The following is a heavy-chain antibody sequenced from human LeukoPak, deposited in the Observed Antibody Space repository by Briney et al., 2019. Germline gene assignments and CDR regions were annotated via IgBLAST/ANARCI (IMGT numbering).Heavy chain of an antibody. V-gene: IGHV4-39*07. CDR3: ARGGVVPAVYYYMDV. D-gene: IGHD2-2*01. CDR2: IYYSGST. Sequence: PSETLSLTCTVSGGSISSSSYYWGWIRQPPGRGLEWIGSIYYSGSTYYNPSLKSRVTISVDRSKNQFSLKLSSVTAADTAVYYCARGGVVPAVYYYMDVWGKGTTVTVSS. CDR1: GGSISSSSYY. J-gene: IGHJ6*03.